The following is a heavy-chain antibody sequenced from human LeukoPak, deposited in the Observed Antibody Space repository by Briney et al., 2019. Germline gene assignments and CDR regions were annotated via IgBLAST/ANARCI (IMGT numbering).Heavy chain of an antibody. CDR3: ARDNSRDLHFYYYMDV. J-gene: IGHJ6*03. D-gene: IGHD2-21*01. Sequence: PGGSLRLSCAASGFTFSYYAMTWVRQAPGKGLEWVSSISTIGDRTYYADSVQGRFTLSRDNSKNTLYLQMNSLRAEDTAVYYCARDNSRDLHFYYYMDVWGKGTTVTVSS. CDR1: GFTFSYYA. V-gene: IGHV3-23*01. CDR2: ISTIGDRT.